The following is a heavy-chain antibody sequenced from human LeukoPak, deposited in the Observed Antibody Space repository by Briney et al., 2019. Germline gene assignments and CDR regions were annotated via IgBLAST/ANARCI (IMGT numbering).Heavy chain of an antibody. CDR3: ARDYYDSSGFDYYYYGMDV. Sequence: GASVKVSCKASGYTFTGYSMHWVRQAPGQGLEWMGWINPNSGGTNYAQKFQGWVTMTRDTSISTAYMELSRLRSDDTAVYYCARDYYDSSGFDYYYYGMDVWGQGTTVTVSS. J-gene: IGHJ6*02. CDR1: GYTFTGYS. CDR2: INPNSGGT. D-gene: IGHD3-22*01. V-gene: IGHV1-2*04.